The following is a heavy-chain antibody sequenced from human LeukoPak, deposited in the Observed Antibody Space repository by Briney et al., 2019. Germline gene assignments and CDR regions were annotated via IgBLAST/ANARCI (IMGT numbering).Heavy chain of an antibody. D-gene: IGHD1-1*01. CDR2: IHPDSGAT. CDR1: GYAFNVYY. J-gene: IGHJ4*02. V-gene: IGHV1-2*02. CDR3: VRENWHFDF. Sequence: ASVKVSCKDSGYAFNVYYIHWVRQAPGQGLEWMGWIHPDSGATNYAQKFQGRVTLTRDRSITTLYMELSSLRSDDTAIYYCVRENWHFDFWGQGTQATVSS.